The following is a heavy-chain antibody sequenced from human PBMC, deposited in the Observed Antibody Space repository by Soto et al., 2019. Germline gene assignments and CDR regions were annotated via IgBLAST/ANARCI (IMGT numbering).Heavy chain of an antibody. J-gene: IGHJ4*01. Sequence: EVQLEESGGGLVQPGGSLRLSCAASGFAFSDSWMNWVRQAPGKGLEWVASTVPDGSERYYVPSVKGRFTISRDNTKTSLYLQMNSLRVDDTAIYYRARDRGFSSFALWGQGTLVTVSS. V-gene: IGHV3-7*01. CDR2: TVPDGSER. CDR3: ARDRGFSSFAL. CDR1: GFAFSDSW. D-gene: IGHD6-6*01.